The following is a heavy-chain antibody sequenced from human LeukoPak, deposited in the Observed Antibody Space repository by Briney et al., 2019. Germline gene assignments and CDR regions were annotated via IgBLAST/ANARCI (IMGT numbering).Heavy chain of an antibody. CDR3: ARVGPTSYFDY. Sequence: ASVKVSCKASGYTFTDYYVHWVQQAPGQGLEWMGRVNPDTGGTNYAQKFQGRVTMTRDTSINTAYMELGRLTPDDTAIYYCARVGPTSYFDYWGQGTLVTVSS. J-gene: IGHJ4*02. V-gene: IGHV1-2*06. CDR1: GYTFTDYY. CDR2: VNPDTGGT.